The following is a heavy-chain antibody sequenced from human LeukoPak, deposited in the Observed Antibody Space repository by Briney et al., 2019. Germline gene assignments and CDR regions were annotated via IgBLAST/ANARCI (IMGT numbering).Heavy chain of an antibody. D-gene: IGHD5-18*01. CDR3: AKGDKPVIAMVKFDY. CDR2: ISGSGTNT. J-gene: IGHJ4*02. CDR1: GFTFSSYG. V-gene: IGHV3-23*01. Sequence: PGGSLRLSCAASGFTFSSYGMHWVRQAPGKGLEWVSGISGSGTNTYYADSVKGRFTISRDNSKNTLYMQMNSLRAEDTAVYYCAKGDKPVIAMVKFDYWGQGTLVTVSS.